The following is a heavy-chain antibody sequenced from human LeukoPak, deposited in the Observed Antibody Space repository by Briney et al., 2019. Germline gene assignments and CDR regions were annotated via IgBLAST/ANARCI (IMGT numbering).Heavy chain of an antibody. CDR2: IWYDGSNK. Sequence: GGSLRLSCAASGFTFSGYGMHWVRQAPGKGLEWVAVIWYDGSNKYYADSVKGRFTISRDNSKNTLYLQMNSLRAEDTAVYYCAKDRADRSYYYYMDVWGKGTTVTVSS. CDR1: GFTFSGYG. J-gene: IGHJ6*03. CDR3: AKDRADRSYYYYMDV. D-gene: IGHD2-15*01. V-gene: IGHV3-33*06.